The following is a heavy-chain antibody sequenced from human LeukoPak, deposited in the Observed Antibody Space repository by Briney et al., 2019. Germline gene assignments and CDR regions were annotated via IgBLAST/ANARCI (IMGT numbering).Heavy chain of an antibody. V-gene: IGHV4-34*01. J-gene: IGHJ4*02. CDR2: INHSGST. CDR3: ARGGPAPRV. D-gene: IGHD1-14*01. CDR1: GVSFSGYY. Sequence: PSETLSLTCAVYGVSFSGYYWSWIRQPPGKGLEWIGEINHSGSTNYNPSLKSRVTISVDTSKNQFSLKLSSVTAADTAVYYCARGGPAPRVWGQGTLVTVSS.